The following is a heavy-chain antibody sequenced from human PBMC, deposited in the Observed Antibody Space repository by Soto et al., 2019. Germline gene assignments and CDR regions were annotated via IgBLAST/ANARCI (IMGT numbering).Heavy chain of an antibody. CDR2: IFSNDEK. D-gene: IGHD6-6*01. J-gene: IGHJ6*02. V-gene: IGHV2-26*01. CDR1: GFSLSNARMG. Sequence: QVTLKESGPVLVKPTETLTLTCTVSGFSLSNARMGVSWIRQPPGKALEWLAHIFSNDEKSYSTSLKSRLTISKDTSKSQVVLTMTNMDPVDTATYYCARMGIAARPGLVYYYGMDVWGQGTTVTVSS. CDR3: ARMGIAARPGLVYYYGMDV.